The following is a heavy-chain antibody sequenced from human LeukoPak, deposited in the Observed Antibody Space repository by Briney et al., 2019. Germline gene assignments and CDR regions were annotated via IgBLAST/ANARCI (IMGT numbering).Heavy chain of an antibody. J-gene: IGHJ4*02. D-gene: IGHD5-12*01. CDR1: GGSISSYY. CDR3: ARGDDYKSTLFDY. V-gene: IGHV4-59*01. CDR2: IPYSGTT. Sequence: SETLSLTCTVSGGSISSYYWNWIRQPPGKGLEWIGYIPYSGTTNYNPSLKSRVTISVDTSKKQFSLKLTSATAADMAVYYCARGDDYKSTLFDYWGQGTLVTVSS.